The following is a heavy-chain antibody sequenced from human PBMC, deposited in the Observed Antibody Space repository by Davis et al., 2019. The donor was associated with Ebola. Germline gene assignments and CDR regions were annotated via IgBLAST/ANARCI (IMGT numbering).Heavy chain of an antibody. Sequence: GESLKIPCAASGFTFSGPAMHWVRQAPGKGLEWVANIKPDGSEKYYADSVKGRFTISRDNAKNSLYLQMNSLRAEDTAVYYCAREGTIRGVNFDYWGQGTLVTVSS. CDR1: GFTFSGPA. J-gene: IGHJ4*02. V-gene: IGHV3-7*03. CDR2: IKPDGSEK. D-gene: IGHD3-10*01. CDR3: AREGTIRGVNFDY.